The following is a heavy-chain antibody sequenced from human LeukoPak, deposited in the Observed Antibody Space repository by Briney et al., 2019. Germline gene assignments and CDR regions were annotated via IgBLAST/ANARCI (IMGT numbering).Heavy chain of an antibody. CDR1: GGSISSGSYY. D-gene: IGHD1-20*01. CDR3: ARRDNWNFDY. Sequence: SETLSLTCTVSGGSISSGSYYWNWIRQPPGKGLEWIGYIYYSGSTNYNPSLKSRVTTSVDTSKNQFSLKVSSVTAADTAVYYCARRDNWNFDYWGQGTLVTVSS. V-gene: IGHV4-61*01. CDR2: IYYSGST. J-gene: IGHJ4*02.